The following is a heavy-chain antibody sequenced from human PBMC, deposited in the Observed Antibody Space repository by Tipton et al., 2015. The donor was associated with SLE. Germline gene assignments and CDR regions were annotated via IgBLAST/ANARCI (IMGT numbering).Heavy chain of an antibody. Sequence: TLSLTCAVSGSPSTNDYYWGWIRQPPGKEMEWIGSIYDRVNTYYNPSLRSRVIISVDMPKNQFSLKLTSVTAADTAVYYCARGNPYYDIWNPYSRPCYFDYWGQGTLVTVSS. D-gene: IGHD3-3*01. CDR2: IYDRVNT. CDR1: GSPSTNDYY. V-gene: IGHV4-38-2*01. CDR3: ARGNPYYDIWNPYSRPCYFDY. J-gene: IGHJ4*02.